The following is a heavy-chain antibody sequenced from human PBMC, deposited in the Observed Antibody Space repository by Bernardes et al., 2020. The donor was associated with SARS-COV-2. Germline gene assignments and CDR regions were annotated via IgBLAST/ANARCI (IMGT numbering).Heavy chain of an antibody. J-gene: IGHJ4*02. CDR3: VTTFFDF. CDR2: FSNYNGDK. Sequence: ASVKVSCKASGKASGEGFTSYGISGIRQAPGRGLEWKAGFSNYNGDKKYEEKFLGRLTLTTDTSASSAYMDMRNLTPDDTGIYDCVTTFFDFWGQGTLITVSS. CDR1: GKASGEGFTSYG. V-gene: IGHV1-18*01. D-gene: IGHD1-26*01.